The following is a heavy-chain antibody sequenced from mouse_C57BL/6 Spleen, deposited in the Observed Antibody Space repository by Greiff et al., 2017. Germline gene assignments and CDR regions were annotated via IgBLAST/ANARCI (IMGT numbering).Heavy chain of an antibody. D-gene: IGHD1-1*01. Sequence: VKLQESGAELVKPGASVKISCKASGYAFSSYWMNWVKQRPGKGLEWIGQIYPGDGDTNYNGKFKGKATLTADKSSSTAYMQLSSLTSEDSAVYFCANYYGSSYGYFDVWGTGTTVTVSS. V-gene: IGHV1-80*01. CDR3: ANYYGSSYGYFDV. CDR1: GYAFSSYW. J-gene: IGHJ1*03. CDR2: IYPGDGDT.